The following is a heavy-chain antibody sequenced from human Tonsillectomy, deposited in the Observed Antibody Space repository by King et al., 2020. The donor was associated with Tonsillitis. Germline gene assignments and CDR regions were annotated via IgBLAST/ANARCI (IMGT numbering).Heavy chain of an antibody. J-gene: IGHJ5*02. V-gene: IGHV4-39*01. Sequence: QLQESGPGLVKPSETLSLTCTVSGGSISRGSYYWGWIRLPPGTGLEWIGSLYYTGSTYYNPSLKSRATISVDTSKNQFSLQLSSVTAADTAVYYCVKAPAAIRSYNWFDPWGQGTLVTVSS. CDR1: GGSISRGSYY. D-gene: IGHD2-2*01. CDR3: VKAPAAIRSYNWFDP. CDR2: LYYTGST.